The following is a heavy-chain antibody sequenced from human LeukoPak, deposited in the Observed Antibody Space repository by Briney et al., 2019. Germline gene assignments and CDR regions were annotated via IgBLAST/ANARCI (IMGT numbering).Heavy chain of an antibody. CDR1: GGSISSGSYY. Sequence: AATLSLTCTVSGGSISSGSYYWGWIRQPPGKGLEWIVRVVYSGSTYYNPSLKSRVIISEDTSKNQFSLKLNSVTAADTAVYYCATHRRSGSGGSENAFEIWGQGTMVTVSS. J-gene: IGHJ3*02. D-gene: IGHD5-12*01. CDR2: VVYSGST. CDR3: ATHRRSGSGGSENAFEI. V-gene: IGHV4-39*01.